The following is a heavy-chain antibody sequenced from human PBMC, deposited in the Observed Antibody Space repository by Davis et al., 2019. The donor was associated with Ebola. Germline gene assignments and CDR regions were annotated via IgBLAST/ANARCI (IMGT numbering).Heavy chain of an antibody. CDR3: AHRRPGSGTYFFDY. CDR2: IYWDDDK. Sequence: TLSLTCTVSGGSISSGDYFWSWIRQPPGKALEWLALIYWDDDKRYSPSLKSRLTITKDTSRKQVVLTVTNMDPVDTATYYCAHRRPGSGTYFFDYWGQGTLVTVSS. V-gene: IGHV2-5*08. D-gene: IGHD1-26*01. CDR1: GGSISSGDY. J-gene: IGHJ4*02.